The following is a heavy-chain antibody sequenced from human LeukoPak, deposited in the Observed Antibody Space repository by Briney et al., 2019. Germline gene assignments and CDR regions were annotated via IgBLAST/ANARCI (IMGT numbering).Heavy chain of an antibody. Sequence: GGSLRLSCAASGFTFSSYGMSWVRQAPGKGLEWVANIKQDGSEKYYVDSVKGRFTISRDNAKNSLYLQMNSLRAEDTAVYYCARVSGNYYRWFDSWGQGTLVTVSS. J-gene: IGHJ5*01. V-gene: IGHV3-7*03. CDR3: ARVSGNYYRWFDS. CDR2: IKQDGSEK. D-gene: IGHD1-26*01. CDR1: GFTFSSYG.